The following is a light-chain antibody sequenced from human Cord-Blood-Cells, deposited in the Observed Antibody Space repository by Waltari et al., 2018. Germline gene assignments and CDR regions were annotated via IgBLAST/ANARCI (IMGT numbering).Light chain of an antibody. CDR3: CSYAGSSTFYV. V-gene: IGLV2-23*01. J-gene: IGLJ1*01. CDR1: SSDVRSYNL. CDR2: EGS. Sequence: QSALTQPASVSGSPGQSITISCTGTSSDVRSYNLVSWYQQHPGKAPKLMIYEGSKRPSGVSNRFSGSKSGNTASLTISGLHAEDEADYYCCSYAGSSTFYVFGTGTKVTVL.